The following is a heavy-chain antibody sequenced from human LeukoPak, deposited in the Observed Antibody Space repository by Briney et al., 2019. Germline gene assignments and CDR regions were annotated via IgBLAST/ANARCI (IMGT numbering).Heavy chain of an antibody. CDR3: AKITYYDILTGYLVAPYFDY. D-gene: IGHD3-9*01. CDR1: GFTFSSYA. V-gene: IGHV3-23*01. CDR2: ISGSGSST. J-gene: IGHJ4*02. Sequence: GGSLRLSCAASGFTFSSYAMSWVRQAPGKGLEWVSAISGSGSSTYYADSVKGRFTISRDNSKNTLYLQMNSLRAEDTAVYYCAKITYYDILTGYLVAPYFDYWGQGTLVTVSP.